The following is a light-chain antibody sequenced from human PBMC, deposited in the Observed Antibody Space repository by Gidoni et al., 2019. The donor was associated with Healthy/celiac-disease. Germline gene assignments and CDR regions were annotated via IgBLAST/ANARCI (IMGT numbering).Light chain of an antibody. CDR1: QSVSSSY. CDR2: GAS. CDR3: QQYGSSPIT. Sequence: IGLTQSPGTLALSPGERATLSGRASQSVSSSYLSWYQQEPGQAPRLLIYGASSRATGIPDRFSGSGSGTDLTLTISRLEPEDFAVYYCQQYGSSPITFGHGTRLEIK. J-gene: IGKJ5*01. V-gene: IGKV3-20*01.